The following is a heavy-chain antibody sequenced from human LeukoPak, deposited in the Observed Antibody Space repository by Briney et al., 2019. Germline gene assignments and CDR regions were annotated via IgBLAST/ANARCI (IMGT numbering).Heavy chain of an antibody. CDR2: ISDIGTTT. Sequence: SGGSLRLSCVGSGFSFGSYEINWVRQAPGKGLEWVSYISDIGTTTHYAGSVKGRFTIFRDNAKNSVYLLMDSLMAEDTAIYYCARDRSKVTAYDDALDIWGQGTMVTVSS. V-gene: IGHV3-48*03. CDR1: GFSFGSYE. CDR3: ARDRSKVTAYDDALDI. D-gene: IGHD2-21*02. J-gene: IGHJ3*02.